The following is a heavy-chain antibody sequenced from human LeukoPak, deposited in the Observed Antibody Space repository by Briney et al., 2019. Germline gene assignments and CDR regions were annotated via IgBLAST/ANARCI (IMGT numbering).Heavy chain of an antibody. CDR3: ARGPWGGATAYYYYYMDV. J-gene: IGHJ6*03. Sequence: ASVKVSCKASGYTFTSYDINWVRQATGQGLEWMGWMNPNSGNTGYAQKFQGRVTMTRNTSISTACMELSSLRSEDTAVYYCARGPWGGATAYYYYYMDVWGKGTTVTVSS. V-gene: IGHV1-8*01. CDR1: GYTFTSYD. D-gene: IGHD1-26*01. CDR2: MNPNSGNT.